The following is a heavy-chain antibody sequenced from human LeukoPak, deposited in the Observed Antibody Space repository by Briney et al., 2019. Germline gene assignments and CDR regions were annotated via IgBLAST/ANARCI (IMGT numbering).Heavy chain of an antibody. CDR3: AKDWKRIAAAGTGHFDY. CDR1: GFTFSSYA. Sequence: GGSLRLSCAASGFTFSSYAMSWVRQAPGKGLEWVAVISYDGSNKYYADSVKGRFTISRDNSKNTLYLQMNSLRAEDTAVYYCAKDWKRIAAAGTGHFDYWGQGTLVTVSS. J-gene: IGHJ4*02. V-gene: IGHV3-30-3*01. CDR2: ISYDGSNK. D-gene: IGHD6-13*01.